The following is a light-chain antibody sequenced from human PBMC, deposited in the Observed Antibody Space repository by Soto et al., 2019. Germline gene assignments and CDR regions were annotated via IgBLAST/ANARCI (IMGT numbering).Light chain of an antibody. CDR2: SNT. Sequence: QSVLTQPPSASGTPGQRVTISCSGSSSNIGSHTVNWYQQLPGTAPRLLIYSNTQRPSGVPDRFSGSKSGTSASLAISGLQSEYEADYYCAAWDASLNGVVFGGGTQLTVL. J-gene: IGLJ2*01. V-gene: IGLV1-44*01. CDR1: SSNIGSHT. CDR3: AAWDASLNGVV.